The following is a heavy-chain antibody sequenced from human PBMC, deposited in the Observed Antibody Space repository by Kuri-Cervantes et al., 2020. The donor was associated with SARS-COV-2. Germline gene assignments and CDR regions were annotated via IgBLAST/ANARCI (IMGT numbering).Heavy chain of an antibody. D-gene: IGHD2-2*01. J-gene: IGHJ4*02. CDR1: GFSLRDSGMR. CDR2: IDWDDDK. CDR3: ARISYECSSSSSCYLRD. Sequence: SGPTLVKPTQTLTLTCTFSGFSLRDSGMRVSWIRQSPGKAQEWLARIDWDDDKFYSASLKTRLTISKDTSKNQVVLTMTNMDPVDTATYYCARISYECSSSSSCYLRDWGQGTQVTVSS. V-gene: IGHV2-70*04.